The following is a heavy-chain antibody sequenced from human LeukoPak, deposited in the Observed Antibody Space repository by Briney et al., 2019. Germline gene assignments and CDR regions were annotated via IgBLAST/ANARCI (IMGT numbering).Heavy chain of an antibody. CDR1: GFTLSSYA. CDR2: ISGSGGST. D-gene: IGHD6-19*01. V-gene: IGHV3-23*01. Sequence: PGGSLRLSCAASGFTLSSYAMNWVRQAPGKGLEWVSAISGSGGSTYYADSVKGRFTISRDNSKNTLYLQMNSLRAEDTAVYYCAKDLRGERGSGWYPYYFDYWGQGTLVTVSS. J-gene: IGHJ4*02. CDR3: AKDLRGERGSGWYPYYFDY.